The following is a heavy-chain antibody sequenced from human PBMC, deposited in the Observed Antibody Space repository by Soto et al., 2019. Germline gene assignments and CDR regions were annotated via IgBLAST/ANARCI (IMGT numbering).Heavy chain of an antibody. CDR3: ARDPLGYCSSTSCYSTTT. V-gene: IGHV4-31*03. Sequence: SETLSLTCTVSGGSISSGGYYWSWIRQHPGKGLEWIGYIYYSGSTYYNPSLKSRVTISVDTSKNQFSLKLSPVTAADTAVYYCARDPLGYCSSTSCYSTTTWGQGTLVTVSS. J-gene: IGHJ4*02. CDR2: IYYSGST. CDR1: GGSISSGGYY. D-gene: IGHD2-2*01.